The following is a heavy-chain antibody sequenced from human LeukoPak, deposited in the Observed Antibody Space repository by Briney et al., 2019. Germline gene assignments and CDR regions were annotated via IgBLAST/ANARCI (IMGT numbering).Heavy chain of an antibody. Sequence: PGGSLRLSCAASGFTFSSYRMTWVRQAPGQGLEWVSSISSSSSNIYYADSVKGRFTISRDNAKNSLYLQMNSLRAEDTAVYYCARDHCMSSTSCFPSYMDVWGKGTTVTVSS. CDR3: ARDHCMSSTSCFPSYMDV. D-gene: IGHD2-2*01. CDR2: ISSSSSNI. J-gene: IGHJ6*03. V-gene: IGHV3-21*01. CDR1: GFTFSSYR.